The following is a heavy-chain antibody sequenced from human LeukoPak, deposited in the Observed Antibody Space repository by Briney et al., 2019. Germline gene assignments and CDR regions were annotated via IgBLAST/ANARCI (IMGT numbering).Heavy chain of an antibody. V-gene: IGHV3-49*04. Sequence: GGSLRLSCTASGFTFGDYAMSWVRQAPGKGLEWVGFIRSKTYGETTESVASVKGRFSISRDDSESITYLQMNSLKTEDTAVYYCTRAGYDSRGYYRYYFDYWGQGTLVTVSS. CDR1: GFTFGDYA. D-gene: IGHD3-22*01. CDR3: TRAGYDSRGYYRYYFDY. J-gene: IGHJ4*02. CDR2: IRSKTYGETT.